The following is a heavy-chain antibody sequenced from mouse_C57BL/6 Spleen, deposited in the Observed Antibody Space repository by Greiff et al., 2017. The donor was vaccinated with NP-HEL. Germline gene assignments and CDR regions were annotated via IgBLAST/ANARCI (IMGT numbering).Heavy chain of an antibody. V-gene: IGHV1-26*01. CDR2: INPNNGGT. Sequence: EVQLQQSGPELVKPGASVKISCKASGYTFTDYYMNWVKQSHGKSLEWIGDINPNNGGTSYNQKFKGKATLTVDKSSSTAYMELRSLTSEDSAVYYCARGGGYDGRRPWFAYWGQGTLVTVSA. D-gene: IGHD2-2*01. J-gene: IGHJ3*01. CDR3: ARGGGYDGRRPWFAY. CDR1: GYTFTDYY.